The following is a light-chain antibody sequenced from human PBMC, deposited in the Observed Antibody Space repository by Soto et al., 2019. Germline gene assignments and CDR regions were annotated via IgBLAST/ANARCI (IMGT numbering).Light chain of an antibody. J-gene: IGLJ1*01. CDR1: SSDLGGYNF. Sequence: QSALTQPASVSGSPGQSSTISCTGTSSDLGGYNFVSWYQHHPGKAPKLMIYQVSNRPSGVSNRFSGSKSGNTASLTISGLQAEDGADYYCCSYTSSSPYVFGTGTKLTGL. V-gene: IGLV2-14*01. CDR3: CSYTSSSPYV. CDR2: QVS.